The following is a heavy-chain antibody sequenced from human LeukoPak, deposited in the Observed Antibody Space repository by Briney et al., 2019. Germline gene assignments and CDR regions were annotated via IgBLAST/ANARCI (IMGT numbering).Heavy chain of an antibody. CDR1: GASINNYDYY. J-gene: IGHJ3*02. Sequence: SETLSLTCTVSGASINNYDYYWGWIRQPPGKGLEWIGEINHSGSTNYNPSLKSRVTISVDTSKNQFPLKLSSVTAADTAVYYCARLKIFQPGWCFDIWGQGTMVTVSS. V-gene: IGHV4-39*06. D-gene: IGHD3-9*01. CDR2: INHSGST. CDR3: ARLKIFQPGWCFDI.